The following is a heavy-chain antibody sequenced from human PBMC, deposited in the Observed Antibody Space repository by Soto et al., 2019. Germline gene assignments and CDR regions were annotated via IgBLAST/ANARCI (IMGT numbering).Heavy chain of an antibody. CDR2: IYYSGST. Sequence: PSETLSLTCTVSGGSISSGGYYWSWIRQHPGKGLEWIGYIYYSGSTYYNPSLKSRVTISVDTSKNQFSPKLSSVTAADTAVYYCARGGFYHCRGGSCYPPKPHWFDPWGQGTLVTVSS. D-gene: IGHD2-15*01. V-gene: IGHV4-31*03. J-gene: IGHJ5*02. CDR3: ARGGFYHCRGGSCYPPKPHWFDP. CDR1: GGSISSGGYY.